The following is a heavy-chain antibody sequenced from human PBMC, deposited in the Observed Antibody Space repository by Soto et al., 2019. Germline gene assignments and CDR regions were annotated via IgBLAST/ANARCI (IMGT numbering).Heavy chain of an antibody. V-gene: IGHV4-34*01. Sequence: QVQLQQWGAGLLKPSETLSLTCAVYGGSFSGYYWSWIRQPSGKGLEWIGEINHSGSTNYNPSLKSRVTISVDTSKNQFSLKLSSVTAADTAVYYCALRMIELIDIWGQGTMVTVSS. CDR1: GGSFSGYY. D-gene: IGHD3-22*01. J-gene: IGHJ3*02. CDR2: INHSGST. CDR3: ALRMIELIDI.